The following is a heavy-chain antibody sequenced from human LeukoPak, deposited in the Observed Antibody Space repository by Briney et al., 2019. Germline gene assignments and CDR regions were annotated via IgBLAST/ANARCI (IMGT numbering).Heavy chain of an antibody. Sequence: SETLSLTCTVSGGSISSCYWSWIRQPPGKGLEWIGYIYYSGSTNYNPSLKSRVTISVDTSKNQFSLKLNSVTAADTAVYFCAGHLGYCSSTSCYPYFDPWGQGTLVTVSS. V-gene: IGHV4-59*08. CDR2: IYYSGST. J-gene: IGHJ5*02. CDR3: AGHLGYCSSTSCYPYFDP. CDR1: GGSISSCY. D-gene: IGHD2-2*01.